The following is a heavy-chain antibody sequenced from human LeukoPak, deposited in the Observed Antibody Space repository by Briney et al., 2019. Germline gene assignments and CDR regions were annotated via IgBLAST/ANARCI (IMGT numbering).Heavy chain of an antibody. CDR3: AREGKLTGYFGGLGFNY. Sequence: SETLSLTCSISGVSISSYYWSWIRQPPGKGLEWIGNIDYSGSTIYNPALKSRVTMSVDTSKNQFSLNLTSVTAADTAVYYCAREGKLTGYFGGLGFNYWGQGILVTVSS. V-gene: IGHV4-59*01. CDR2: IDYSGST. CDR1: GVSISSYY. J-gene: IGHJ4*02. D-gene: IGHD6-19*01.